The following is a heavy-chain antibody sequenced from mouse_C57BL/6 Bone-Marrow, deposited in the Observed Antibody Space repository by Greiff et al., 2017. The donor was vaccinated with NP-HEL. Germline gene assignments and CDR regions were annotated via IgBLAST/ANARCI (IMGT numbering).Heavy chain of an antibody. V-gene: IGHV2-2*01. Sequence: QVQLKESGPGLVQPSQSLSITCTVSGFSLTSYGVHWVRQSPGKGLEWLGVIWSGGSTDYNAAFISRLSISKDNSKSQVFFKMNSLQADDTAIYYCARNSPYYDYDWFAYWGQGTLVTVSA. CDR1: GFSLTSYG. D-gene: IGHD2-4*01. CDR2: IWSGGST. CDR3: ARNSPYYDYDWFAY. J-gene: IGHJ3*01.